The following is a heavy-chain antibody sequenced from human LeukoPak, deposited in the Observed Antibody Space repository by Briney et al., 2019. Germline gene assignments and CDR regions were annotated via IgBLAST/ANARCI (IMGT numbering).Heavy chain of an antibody. CDR2: IKGDERST. Sequence: GGSLRLSCAASGFTFSNYWMSWVRQAPGKGLVWVSRIKGDERSTNYADSVKGRFTISRDNAKNTVYLEMNSLRAEDTAVYYCVRGQLWSYYHDYWGQGTLVTVSS. CDR3: VRGQLWSYYHDY. CDR1: GFTFSNYW. D-gene: IGHD5-18*01. V-gene: IGHV3-74*01. J-gene: IGHJ4*02.